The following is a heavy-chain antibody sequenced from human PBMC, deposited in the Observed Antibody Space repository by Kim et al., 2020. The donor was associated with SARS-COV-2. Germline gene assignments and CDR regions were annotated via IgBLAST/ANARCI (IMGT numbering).Heavy chain of an antibody. Sequence: GGSLRLSCAASGFTFSDYYMTWIRQAPGKGLEWLSYISSSGTKIKYADSVKGRFTISRDNAKNSLYLQMNSLRAEDTAVYYCARVSSGCSSWYWFDPWGQRPLLTLPS. D-gene: IGHD6-13*01. CDR3: ARVSSGCSSWYWFDP. CDR1: GFTFSDYY. CDR2: ISSSGTKI. V-gene: IGHV3-11*01. J-gene: IGHJ5*02.